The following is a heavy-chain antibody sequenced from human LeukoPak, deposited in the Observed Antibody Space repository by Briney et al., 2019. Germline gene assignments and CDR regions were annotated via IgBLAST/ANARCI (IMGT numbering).Heavy chain of an antibody. CDR2: IYHSGNT. V-gene: IGHV4-31*03. CDR1: GGSISVGGYY. J-gene: IGHJ4*02. Sequence: SSETLSLTCTVSGGSISVGGYYWSWLRQHPGKGLEWYGYIYHSGNTFYNPSLKSRVKISVDTSKNQFSLDLTSVTAADTAMYYCTRESGPYCPFGYWGQGTLVVVPS. D-gene: IGHD1-26*01. CDR3: TRESGPYCPFGY.